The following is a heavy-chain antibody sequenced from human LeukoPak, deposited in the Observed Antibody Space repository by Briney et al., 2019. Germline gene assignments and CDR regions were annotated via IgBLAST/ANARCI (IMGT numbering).Heavy chain of an antibody. CDR1: GGTFSSYG. CDR2: INPNSGGT. CDR3: ARRGRDYYYGMDV. J-gene: IGHJ6*02. V-gene: IGHV1-2*04. Sequence: ASVKVSCKASGGTFSSYGISWVRQAPGQGLEWMGWINPNSGGTNYAQKFQGWVTMTRDTSISTAYMELSRLRSDDTAVYYCARRGRDYYYGMDVWGQGTTVTVSS.